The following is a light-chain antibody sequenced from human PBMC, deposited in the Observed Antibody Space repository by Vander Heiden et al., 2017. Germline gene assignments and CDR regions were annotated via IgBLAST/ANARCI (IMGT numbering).Light chain of an antibody. J-gene: IGKJ2*01. Sequence: DVVMTQSPLSLPVTLGQPDSISCKSSQGVVHGDGNTYLNWFQQRPGQSPRRLIYEVSNRDSGVPDRFSGSGSGADFTLKISRVEAEDVGVYYCMQGTQWPYTFGQGTNLEIK. V-gene: IGKV2-30*02. CDR2: EVS. CDR1: QGVVHGDGNTY. CDR3: MQGTQWPYT.